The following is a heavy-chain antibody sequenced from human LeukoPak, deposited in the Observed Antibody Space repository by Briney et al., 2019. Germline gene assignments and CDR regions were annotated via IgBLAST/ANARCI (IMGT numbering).Heavy chain of an antibody. J-gene: IGHJ4*02. V-gene: IGHV4-34*01. D-gene: IGHD2-2*01. Sequence: TSETLSLTCAVYGGSFSGYYWSWIRQPPGKGLEWIGEINHSGSTNYNPSLKSRVTISVDTSKNQFSLKLSSVTAADTAVYYCARGFVVFPAAILYYFDYGGREPRVPVPS. CDR2: INHSGST. CDR1: GGSFSGYY. CDR3: ARGFVVFPAAILYYFDY.